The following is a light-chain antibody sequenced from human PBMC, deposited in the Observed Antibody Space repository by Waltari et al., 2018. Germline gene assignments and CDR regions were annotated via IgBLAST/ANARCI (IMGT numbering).Light chain of an antibody. Sequence: QSALTQPASVSGSPGQWITISCNGSNSDVGHYNYVSWYQQHPGKAPKLMIYDVSKRPSGVSDRFSGSKSGNTASLTISGLQAEDEADYYCSSYTSSSTLVFGGGTKVTVL. CDR1: NSDVGHYNY. CDR3: SSYTSSSTLV. V-gene: IGLV2-14*01. J-gene: IGLJ3*02. CDR2: DVS.